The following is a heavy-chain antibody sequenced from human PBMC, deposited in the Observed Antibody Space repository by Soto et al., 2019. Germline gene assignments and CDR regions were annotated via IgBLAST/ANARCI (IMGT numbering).Heavy chain of an antibody. D-gene: IGHD6-19*01. V-gene: IGHV3-48*02. J-gene: IGHJ5*02. Sequence: ELFLQESGGDLVQPGGFLRLSCVASGFKFSMFGMNWVRQAPGKGMEWIAYISSSSATIIYGGSVEGRFTVSRDKAENSLFLQMKRLRDEDTAVYYCARDKGGTVAGSNWFDPWGHGTPVTVST. CDR1: GFKFSMFG. CDR3: ARDKGGTVAGSNWFDP. CDR2: ISSSSATI.